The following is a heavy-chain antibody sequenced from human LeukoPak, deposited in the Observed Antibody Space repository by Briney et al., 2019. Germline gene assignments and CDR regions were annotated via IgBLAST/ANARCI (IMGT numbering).Heavy chain of an antibody. Sequence: ASVKVSCKASGDTFTGYYMHWGRQAPGQGLEWMGWINPNSGGTKYAQKFHGRVTMTRDTSISTAYMELSRLRSDDTAVYYCARVMVTRGYSYGYGYWGQGTLVTVSS. D-gene: IGHD5-18*01. J-gene: IGHJ4*02. CDR2: INPNSGGT. CDR1: GDTFTGYY. CDR3: ARVMVTRGYSYGYGY. V-gene: IGHV1-2*02.